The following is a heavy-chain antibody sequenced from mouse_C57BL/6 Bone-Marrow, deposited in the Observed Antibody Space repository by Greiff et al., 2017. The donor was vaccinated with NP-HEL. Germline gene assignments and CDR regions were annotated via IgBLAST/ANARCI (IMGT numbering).Heavy chain of an antibody. J-gene: IGHJ3*01. D-gene: IGHD1-1*01. Sequence: QVQLKQPGAELVKPGASVKLSCKASGYTFTSYWMHWVKQRPGQGLEWIGMIHPNSGSTNYNEKFKSKATLTVDKSSSTAYMQLSSLTSEDSAVYYCARAYYYGSSPAYWGQGTLVTVSA. V-gene: IGHV1-64*01. CDR3: ARAYYYGSSPAY. CDR1: GYTFTSYW. CDR2: IHPNSGST.